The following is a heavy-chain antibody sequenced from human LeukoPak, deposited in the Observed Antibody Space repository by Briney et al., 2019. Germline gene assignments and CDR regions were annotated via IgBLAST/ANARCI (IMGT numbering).Heavy chain of an antibody. J-gene: IGHJ5*02. CDR1: GGTFSSYA. V-gene: IGHV1-2*02. CDR3: ARDRNDYVWGSYRYNDWFDP. D-gene: IGHD3-16*02. CDR2: INPNSGGT. Sequence: ASVKVSCRASGGTFSSYAISWVRQAPGQGLEWMGWINPNSGGTNYAQKFQGRVTMTRDTSISTAYMELSRLRSDDTAVYYCARDRNDYVWGSYRYNDWFDPWGQGTLVTVSS.